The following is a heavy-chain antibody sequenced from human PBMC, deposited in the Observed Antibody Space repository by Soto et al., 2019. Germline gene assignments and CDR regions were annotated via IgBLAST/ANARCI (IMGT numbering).Heavy chain of an antibody. CDR1: GGTFSSYA. Sequence: GASVKVSCKASGGTFSSYAISWVRQAPGQGLEWMGGIIPIFATANYAQKFQGRVTITADESTSTAYMELSSLRSEDTAVYYCAREYCSSTSCLSRGWDNWFDPWGQGTLVTVSS. D-gene: IGHD2-2*01. CDR2: IIPIFATA. J-gene: IGHJ5*02. CDR3: AREYCSSTSCLSRGWDNWFDP. V-gene: IGHV1-69*13.